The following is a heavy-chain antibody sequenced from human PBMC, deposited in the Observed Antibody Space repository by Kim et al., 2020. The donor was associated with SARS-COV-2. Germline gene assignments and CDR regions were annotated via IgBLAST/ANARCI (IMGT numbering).Heavy chain of an antibody. V-gene: IGHV4-34*01. CDR1: GGSFSGYY. J-gene: IGHJ3*02. CDR2: INHSGST. D-gene: IGHD6-13*01. CDR3: ARGIAAAEVAFDI. Sequence: SETLSLTCAVYGGSFSGYYWSWIRQPPGKGLEWIGEINHSGSTNYNPSLKSRVTISVDTSKNQFSLKLSSVTAADTAVYYCARGIAAAEVAFDIWGQGT.